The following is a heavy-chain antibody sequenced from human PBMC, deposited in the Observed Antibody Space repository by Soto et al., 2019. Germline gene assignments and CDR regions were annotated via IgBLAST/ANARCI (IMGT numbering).Heavy chain of an antibody. D-gene: IGHD2-21*02. V-gene: IGHV3-11*01. CDR2: ISGSGNTI. CDR1: RFTFSDYY. CDR3: AREVRRKGGRCGGDCPNYSHGLDV. Sequence: QVQLVESGGGLVKPGGSLRLSCAASRFTFSDYYMNWIRQAPGKGLEWVSYISGSGNTIYYADSVKGRFTISRDNAKNSPDLQMDRRSAEDTAVYYCAREVRRKGGRCGGDCPNYSHGLDVWGQGTKVTVSS. J-gene: IGHJ6*02.